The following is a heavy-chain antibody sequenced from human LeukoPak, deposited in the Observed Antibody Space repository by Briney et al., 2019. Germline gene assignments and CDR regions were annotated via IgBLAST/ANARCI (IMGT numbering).Heavy chain of an antibody. V-gene: IGHV5-51*01. CDR3: ARLGYCSSTSCYQPSDGYYYYYMDV. Sequence: GEALNIHCQCSGYSLTSYWIGWVRQMPGEGLEGMGIIYHGESDTGSSPPFQGQVTNSADKSSSTTYLQWSSLKASDTAMYYCARLGYCSSTSCYQPSDGYYYYYMDVWGKGTTVTVSS. CDR1: GYSLTSYW. J-gene: IGHJ6*03. D-gene: IGHD2-2*01. CDR2: IYHGESDT.